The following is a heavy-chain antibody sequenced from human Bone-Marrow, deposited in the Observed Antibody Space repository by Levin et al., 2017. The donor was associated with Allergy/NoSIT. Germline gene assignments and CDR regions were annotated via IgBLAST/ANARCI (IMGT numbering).Heavy chain of an antibody. CDR1: GYTFTGYF. CDR2: INPNTGGT. CDR3: ARDNYGDEDWFDS. D-gene: IGHD4-17*01. V-gene: IGHV1-2*02. J-gene: IGHJ5*01. Sequence: GESLKISCQASGYTFTGYFIHWVRQAPGQGLEWMGWINPNTGGTKYAQKFQDRVTMSRDTSINTAYMEVTGLTSDDTAVYYCARDNYGDEDWFDSWGQGTLVNVSS.